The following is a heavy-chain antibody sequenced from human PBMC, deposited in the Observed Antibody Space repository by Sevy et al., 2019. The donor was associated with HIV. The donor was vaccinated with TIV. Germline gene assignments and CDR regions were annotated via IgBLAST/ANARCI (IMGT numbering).Heavy chain of an antibody. Sequence: SETLSLTCSVSGGSITSNNYFWAWIRQSPGKGREWIGSIYHSGSTYHSPSLRSRVGISVDTSRRHYAQKLSSVAATATAVYYCARHSFKHGYRPHYFDYWSQGTLVTVSS. CDR3: ARHSFKHGYRPHYFDY. J-gene: IGHJ4*02. V-gene: IGHV4-39*01. CDR1: GGSITSNNYF. CDR2: IYHSGST. D-gene: IGHD3-16*02.